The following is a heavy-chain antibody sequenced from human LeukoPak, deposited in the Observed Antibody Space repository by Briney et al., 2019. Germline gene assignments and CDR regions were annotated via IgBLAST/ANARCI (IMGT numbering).Heavy chain of an antibody. D-gene: IGHD2-15*01. V-gene: IGHV1-24*01. J-gene: IGHJ6*02. CDR2: FDPEDGET. CDR1: GYTLTELS. Sequence: ASVKVSCKVSGYTLTELSMHWVRQAPGKGLEWMGGFDPEDGETIYAQKFQGRVTITKDTSTDTAYMVLSSLRSEDTAVYYCARGADMTGSVGMVVWGQGTKVSVPS. CDR3: ARGADMTGSVGMVV.